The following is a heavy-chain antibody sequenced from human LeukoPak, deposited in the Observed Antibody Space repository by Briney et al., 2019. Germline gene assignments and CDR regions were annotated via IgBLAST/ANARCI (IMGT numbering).Heavy chain of an antibody. CDR2: IKSKTDGGTT. V-gene: IGHV3-15*01. D-gene: IGHD3-22*01. Sequence: PGGSLRLSCAASGFTFSNAWMSWVRQAPGKGLEWVGRIKSKTDGGTTDYAAPVKGRFTISRDDSKNTLYLQMNSLKTEDTGVYYCTTVGGGYYDSSGYYYVDYWGQGTLVTVSS. CDR3: TTVGGGYYDSSGYYYVDY. CDR1: GFTFSNAW. J-gene: IGHJ4*02.